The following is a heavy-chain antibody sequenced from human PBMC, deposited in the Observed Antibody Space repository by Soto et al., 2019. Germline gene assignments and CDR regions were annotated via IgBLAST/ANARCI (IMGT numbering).Heavy chain of an antibody. CDR1: GGSISSDYYY. Sequence: QVPLQESGPGLVKPSETLSLTCTVSGGSISSDYYYWSWIRQPPGRGLEWIGYIYYSGRTYYNPSLKSRLIISVDTSKNQFSLGLSSVTAADTAVYYCARGGAIAAFYFDSWGQGILVSVSS. CDR2: IYYSGRT. D-gene: IGHD1-26*01. CDR3: ARGGAIAAFYFDS. J-gene: IGHJ4*02. V-gene: IGHV4-30-4*01.